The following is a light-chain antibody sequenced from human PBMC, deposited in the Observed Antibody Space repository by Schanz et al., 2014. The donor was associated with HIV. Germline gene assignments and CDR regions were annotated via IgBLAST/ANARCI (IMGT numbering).Light chain of an antibody. CDR2: EVS. Sequence: QSALTQPASVSGSPGQSITISCTGTSSDVGGYNHVSWYQQPPGTAPKLMIFEVSNRPSGVPDRFSGSKSGNTASLTVSGLQAEDEADYYCSSYAGSNNLVFGGGTKLTVL. CDR3: SSYAGSNNLV. CDR1: SSDVGGYNH. J-gene: IGLJ2*01. V-gene: IGLV2-8*01.